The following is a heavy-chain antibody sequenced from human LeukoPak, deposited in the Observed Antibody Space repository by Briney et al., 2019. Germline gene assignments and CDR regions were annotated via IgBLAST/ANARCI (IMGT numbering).Heavy chain of an antibody. CDR3: ARAVTGTSLVDF. J-gene: IGHJ4*02. D-gene: IGHD6-19*01. Sequence: SETLSLTCTISGGSIGGDHWSWIRQAPGEGLEWIGYISYTGSTSYNPSLRSRVTISLNTPENQFSLMLTSVTAADTAVYYYARAVTGTSLVDFWGQGTLVAVSS. CDR1: GGSIGGDH. CDR2: ISYTGST. V-gene: IGHV4-59*08.